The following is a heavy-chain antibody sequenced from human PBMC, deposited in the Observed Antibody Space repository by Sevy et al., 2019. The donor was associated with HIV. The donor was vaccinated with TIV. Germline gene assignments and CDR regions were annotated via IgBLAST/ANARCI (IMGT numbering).Heavy chain of an antibody. D-gene: IGHD5-18*01. CDR1: GFSFSDYH. V-gene: IGHV3-11*01. CDR3: VGRRYTVGHSWSYFIDF. J-gene: IGHJ4*02. Sequence: GGSLRLSCVTSGFSFSDYHMSWIRLAPGKGLEWISHITSSHGAKVYADSVRGRFDISRDNARKSVYLQMNRLQVEDTATYFWVGRRYTVGHSWSYFIDFWGQGTPVTVSS. CDR2: ITSSHGAK.